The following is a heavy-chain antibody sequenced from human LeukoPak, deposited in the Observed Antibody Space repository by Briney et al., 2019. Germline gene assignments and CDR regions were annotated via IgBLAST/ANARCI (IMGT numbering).Heavy chain of an antibody. CDR3: ARDYGDYGWFDP. D-gene: IGHD4-17*01. V-gene: IGHV1-18*04. Sequence: ASVKVSCKASGYTFTGYYMHWVRQAPGQGLEWMGWISAYNGNTNYAQKLQGRVTMTTDTSTSTAYMELRSLRSDDTAVYYCARDYGDYGWFDPWGQGTLVTVSS. J-gene: IGHJ5*02. CDR1: GYTFTGYY. CDR2: ISAYNGNT.